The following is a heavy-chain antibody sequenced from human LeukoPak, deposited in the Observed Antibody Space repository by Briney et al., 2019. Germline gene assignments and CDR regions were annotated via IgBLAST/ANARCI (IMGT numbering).Heavy chain of an antibody. CDR3: ARDFITDGPYYDSSGYSKGNDAFDI. D-gene: IGHD3-22*01. J-gene: IGHJ3*02. Sequence: ASVKVSCKASGYTFTSYYMHWVRQAPGQGLEWMGLINPSGGSTSYAQKLQGRVTMTRDMSTSTVYMELSSLRSEDTAVYYCARDFITDGPYYDSSGYSKGNDAFDIWGQGTMVTVSS. V-gene: IGHV1-46*04. CDR1: GYTFTSYY. CDR2: INPSGGST.